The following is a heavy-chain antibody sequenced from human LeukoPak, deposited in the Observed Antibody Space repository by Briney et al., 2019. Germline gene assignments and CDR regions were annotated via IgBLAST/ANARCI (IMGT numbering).Heavy chain of an antibody. D-gene: IGHD1-1*01. CDR3: ARDRNPKATIYYFDY. CDR2: IYYSGST. J-gene: IGHJ4*02. V-gene: IGHV4-39*07. CDR1: GGSISSSSYY. Sequence: SETLSLTCTVSGGSISSSSYYWGWIRQPPGKGLEWIGSIYYSGSTYYNPSLKSRVTISVDTSKNQFSLKLSSVTAADTAVYYCARDRNPKATIYYFDYWGQGTLVTVSS.